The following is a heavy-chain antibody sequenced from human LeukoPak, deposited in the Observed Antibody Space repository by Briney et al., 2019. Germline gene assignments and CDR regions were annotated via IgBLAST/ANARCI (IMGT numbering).Heavy chain of an antibody. CDR3: ARSTWNVVVINFDY. CDR1: GFTFSSYG. D-gene: IGHD3-22*01. CDR2: IWYDGSNK. Sequence: GRSLRLSCAASGFTFSSYGMHWVRQAPGKGLEWVAVIWYDGSNKYYADSAKGRFTISRDNSKNTLYLQMNSLRAEDTAVYYCARSTWNVVVINFDYWGQGTLVTVSS. J-gene: IGHJ4*02. V-gene: IGHV3-33*01.